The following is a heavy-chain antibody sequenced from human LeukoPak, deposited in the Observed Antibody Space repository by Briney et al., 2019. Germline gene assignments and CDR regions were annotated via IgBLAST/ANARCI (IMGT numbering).Heavy chain of an antibody. D-gene: IGHD6-13*01. Sequence: GGSLRLSCAASGFTFSSYAITWVRQAPGKGLEWVSAISGSGGNTYYADSVKGRFTISRDNSKDSLYLQMNSLRAEDTAVYYCARDYEQQLVTHSFDYWGQGTLVTVSS. CDR3: ARDYEQQLVTHSFDY. CDR2: ISGSGGNT. CDR1: GFTFSSYA. V-gene: IGHV3-23*01. J-gene: IGHJ4*02.